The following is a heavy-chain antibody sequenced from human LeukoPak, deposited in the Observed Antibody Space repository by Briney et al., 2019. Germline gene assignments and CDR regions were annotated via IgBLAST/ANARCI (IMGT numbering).Heavy chain of an antibody. CDR3: VRDPSGWGMDV. J-gene: IGHJ6*02. CDR2: IGKGGDT. V-gene: IGHV3-13*01. Sequence: GGSRRLSCVASGFTFSTSDMHWVRQATGKGLEWVSDIGKGGDTHYAGSVKGRFTISRDNAKNSLYLQMNGLRPGDTAVYYCVRDPSGWGMDVWGQGTTVTVSS. CDR1: GFTFSTSD. D-gene: IGHD3-22*01.